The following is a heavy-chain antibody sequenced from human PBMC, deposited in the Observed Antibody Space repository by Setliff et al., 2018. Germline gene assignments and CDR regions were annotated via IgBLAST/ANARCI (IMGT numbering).Heavy chain of an antibody. CDR3: ARVVDMGWFDP. CDR2: IWFDGSNK. CDR1: GFTFSTYG. V-gene: IGHV3-30*02. J-gene: IGHJ5*02. Sequence: GASLRLSCAASGFTFSTYGMHWVRQAPGKGLEWVAFIWFDGSNKYYVDSVKGRFTVSRDNSKDTLYLQMNSLRVEDSAVYYCARVVDMGWFDPWGQGTLVTVSS.